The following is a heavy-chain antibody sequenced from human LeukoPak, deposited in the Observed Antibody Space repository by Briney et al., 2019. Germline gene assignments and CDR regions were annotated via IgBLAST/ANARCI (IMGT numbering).Heavy chain of an antibody. J-gene: IGHJ5*02. Sequence: GSSMKVSCKASGYTFTAYYVHWVRQAPGQGLEWIGWINPNTGDTNYAPKFQGRVTMIKDTSTNSAYMEPNKLTSDDTAVYYCGRGNKSFDPWGQGTLVTVSS. CDR3: GRGNKSFDP. CDR2: INPNTGDT. CDR1: GYTFTAYY. V-gene: IGHV1-2*02.